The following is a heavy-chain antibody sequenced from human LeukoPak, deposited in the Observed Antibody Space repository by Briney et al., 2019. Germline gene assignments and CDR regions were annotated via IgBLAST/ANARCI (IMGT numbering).Heavy chain of an antibody. CDR3: VREKGGFGFVL. J-gene: IGHJ4*02. V-gene: IGHV3-48*04. CDR2: VSAGSTGI. D-gene: IGHD3-16*01. CDR1: GFNFGIYS. Sequence: GGSLRLSCAGSGFNFGIYSMDWVRQAPGKGLEWVAYVSAGSTGIFYAASVKGRFSISRDNAQKSLYLQMNSLRAEDTAVYYCVREKGGFGFVLWGRGTLVTVSS.